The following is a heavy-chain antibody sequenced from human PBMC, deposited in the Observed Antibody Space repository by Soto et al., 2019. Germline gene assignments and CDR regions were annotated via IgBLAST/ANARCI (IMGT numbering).Heavy chain of an antibody. D-gene: IGHD2-2*01. Sequence: GASVKVSCKASGGTFSSYAISWVRQAPGQGLEWMGGIIPIFGTANYAQKFQGRVTITADESTSTAYMELSSLRSEDTAVYYCAMNVLVPAAIPNYYYYYGMDVWGQGTTVTVSS. CDR1: GGTFSSYA. CDR2: IIPIFGTA. J-gene: IGHJ6*02. CDR3: AMNVLVPAAIPNYYYYYGMDV. V-gene: IGHV1-69*13.